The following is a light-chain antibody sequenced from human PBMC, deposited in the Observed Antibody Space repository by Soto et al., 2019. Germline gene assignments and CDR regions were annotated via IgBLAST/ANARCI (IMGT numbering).Light chain of an antibody. CDR3: SSYTSGSTLYV. CDR2: DVS. J-gene: IGLJ1*01. Sequence: QSVLTQPASVSGSPGQSITISCTGTSSDVGGYNYVSWCQHHPGKAPKLMIYDVSNRPSGVSNRFSGSKSGNTASLTISGLQAEDEADYYCSSYTSGSTLYVFGTGTKVTVL. V-gene: IGLV2-14*03. CDR1: SSDVGGYNY.